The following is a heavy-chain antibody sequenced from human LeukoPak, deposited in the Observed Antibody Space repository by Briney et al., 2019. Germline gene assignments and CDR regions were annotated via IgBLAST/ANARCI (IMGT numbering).Heavy chain of an antibody. J-gene: IGHJ4*02. Sequence: SQTLSLTCAISGDSVSSNSAAWNWIRQSPSRGLEWLGRTYYRSKWYNDYAVSVKSRITINPDTSKNQFSLQLNSVTPEDTAVYYCARQSDSIPYDFWSGYHQPTYLYSDYWGQGTLVTVSS. CDR1: GDSVSSNSAA. CDR2: TYYRSKWYN. CDR3: ARQSDSIPYDFWSGYHQPTYLYSDY. D-gene: IGHD3-3*01. V-gene: IGHV6-1*01.